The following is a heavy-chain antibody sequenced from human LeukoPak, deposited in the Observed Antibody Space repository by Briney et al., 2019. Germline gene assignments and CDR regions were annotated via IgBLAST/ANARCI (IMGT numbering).Heavy chain of an antibody. CDR2: IYFSGST. CDR1: GGSIHSGSYY. Sequence: SETLSLTCTVSGGSIHSGSYYWGWIRQPPGKGLEWIGSIYFSGSTNYNPSLKSRVTTSIDTSKNQLSLNLKSVTAADTAVYYCARDRDVDDFDSWGHGTLVTVSS. D-gene: IGHD2-15*01. CDR3: ARDRDVDDFDS. J-gene: IGHJ4*01. V-gene: IGHV4-39*07.